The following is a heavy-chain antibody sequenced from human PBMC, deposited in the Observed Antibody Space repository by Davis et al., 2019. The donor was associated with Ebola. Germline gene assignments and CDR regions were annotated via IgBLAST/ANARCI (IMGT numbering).Heavy chain of an antibody. CDR2: INPNSGGT. J-gene: IGHJ6*02. CDR3: ARDMRDLGGPYYYYGMDV. CDR1: GYTFTSYY. Sequence: ASVKVSCKASGYTFTSYYMHWVRQAPGQGLEWMGWINPNSGGTNYAQKFQGRVTMTRDTSISTAYMELSRLRSDDTAVYYCARDMRDLGGPYYYYGMDVWGQGTTVTVSS. D-gene: IGHD3-16*01. V-gene: IGHV1-2*02.